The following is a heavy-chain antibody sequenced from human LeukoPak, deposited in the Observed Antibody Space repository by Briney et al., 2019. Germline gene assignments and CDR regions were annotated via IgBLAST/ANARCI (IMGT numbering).Heavy chain of an antibody. Sequence: PSETLSLTCTVSGASISSSFWCWIRQPPGKGLEWIGYIHNRGSTNQDPSLKSRVTISVDTSKNQLSLRLSSVTAADTAVYYCARTPDSGSDAFDIWGQGTMVTVSS. CDR1: GASISSSF. V-gene: IGHV4-59*01. CDR2: IHNRGST. CDR3: ARTPDSGSDAFDI. D-gene: IGHD3-3*01. J-gene: IGHJ3*02.